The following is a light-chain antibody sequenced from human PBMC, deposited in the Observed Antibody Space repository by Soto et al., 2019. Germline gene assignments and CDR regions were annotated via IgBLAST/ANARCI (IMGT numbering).Light chain of an antibody. Sequence: QSVLTQPRSVSGSPGQSVTISCTGTSSDVGGYNYVSWYQQHPGKAPKLIIYDVSKRPSGVPDRFSGSKSGNTASLTISGLQAEDEADYHCCSYAGSYSFYVFGTGTKVTVL. CDR3: CSYAGSYSFYV. J-gene: IGLJ1*01. CDR2: DVS. V-gene: IGLV2-11*01. CDR1: SSDVGGYNY.